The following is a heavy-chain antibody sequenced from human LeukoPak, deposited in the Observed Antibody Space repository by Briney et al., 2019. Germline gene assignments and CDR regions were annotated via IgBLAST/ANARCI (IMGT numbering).Heavy chain of an antibody. CDR3: ARERVVATIESSWFDP. D-gene: IGHD5-12*01. CDR1: GGSFSGYY. Sequence: SEALSLTCAVYGGSFSGYYWSWIRQPPGKGLEWIGEINHSGSTNYNPSLKSRVTISVDTSKNQFSLKLSSVTTADTAVYYCARERVVATIESSWFDPWGQGTLVTVSS. J-gene: IGHJ5*02. V-gene: IGHV4-34*01. CDR2: INHSGST.